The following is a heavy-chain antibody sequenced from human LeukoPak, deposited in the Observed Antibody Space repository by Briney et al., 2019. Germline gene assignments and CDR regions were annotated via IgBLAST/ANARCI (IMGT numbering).Heavy chain of an antibody. CDR3: ARHTRATSFDY. Sequence: GESLKISCKGSGYSFTNYWIGWVRQMSGKGLEWMGIIYPGDSDTRYSPSFQGQVTISADKSISTAYLQWSSLKASDTAMYYCARHTRATSFDYWGQGTLVTVSS. CDR1: GYSFTNYW. D-gene: IGHD2-15*01. CDR2: IYPGDSDT. J-gene: IGHJ4*02. V-gene: IGHV5-51*01.